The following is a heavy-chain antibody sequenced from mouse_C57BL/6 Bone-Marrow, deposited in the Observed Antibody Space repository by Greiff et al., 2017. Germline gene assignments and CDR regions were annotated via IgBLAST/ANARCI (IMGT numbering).Heavy chain of an antibody. CDR3: AREGYYFWYFDV. CDR1: GYTFTSYW. D-gene: IGHD2-3*01. V-gene: IGHV1-69*01. CDR2: IDPSDSYT. Sequence: QVQLQQPGAELVMPGASVKLSCKASGYTFTSYWMHWVKQRPGQGLEWIGEIDPSDSYTNYNQKFKGKSTLTVDKSSSTAYMQLSSLTSEDSAVYYCAREGYYFWYFDVWGTGTTVTGSS. J-gene: IGHJ1*03.